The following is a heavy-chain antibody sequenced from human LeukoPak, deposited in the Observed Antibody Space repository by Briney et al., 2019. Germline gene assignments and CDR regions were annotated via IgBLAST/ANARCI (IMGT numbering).Heavy chain of an antibody. J-gene: IGHJ5*02. CDR1: GGSISSGGYS. CDR3: ARGVEYYDSSGYLSRYNWFDP. D-gene: IGHD3-22*01. CDR2: IYHSGST. V-gene: IGHV4-30-2*01. Sequence: SETLSLTCAVSGGSISSGGYSWSWIRRPPGKGLEWIGYIYHSGSTYYNPSLKSRVTISVDRSKNQFSLKLSSVTAADTAVYYCARGVEYYDSSGYLSRYNWFDPWGQGTLVTVSS.